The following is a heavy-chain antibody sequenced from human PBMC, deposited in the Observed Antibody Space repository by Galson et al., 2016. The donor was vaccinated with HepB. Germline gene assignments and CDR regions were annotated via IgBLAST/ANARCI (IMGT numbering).Heavy chain of an antibody. J-gene: IGHJ6*03. CDR2: ISRDGDM. CDR3: ARQGWVLYTTFGHYNYYMDV. V-gene: IGHV3-21*06. CDR1: GFSFSGFN. D-gene: IGHD3-3*01. Sequence: SLRLSCAASGFSFSGFNMNWVRQVPGKGLEWVSSISRDGDMSYSDSLKGRFIVSRDDADNSLYLHISRLRAEDTAVYYCARQGWVLYTTFGHYNYYMDVWGNGTTVTVSS.